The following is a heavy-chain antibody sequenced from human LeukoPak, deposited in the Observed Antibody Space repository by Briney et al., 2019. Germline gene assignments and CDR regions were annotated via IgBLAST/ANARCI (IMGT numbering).Heavy chain of an antibody. V-gene: IGHV3-64D*06. CDR2: ISSNGGST. CDR1: GFTFSSYA. D-gene: IGHD2-8*01. Sequence: GGSLRLSCAASGFTFSSYAMHWVRQAPGKGLEYVSAISSNGGSTYYADSVKGRFTISRDNSKNTLYLQMSSLRAEDTAVYYCVKGLYCTNGVCRTPLDYWGQGTLVTVSS. CDR3: VKGLYCTNGVCRTPLDY. J-gene: IGHJ4*02.